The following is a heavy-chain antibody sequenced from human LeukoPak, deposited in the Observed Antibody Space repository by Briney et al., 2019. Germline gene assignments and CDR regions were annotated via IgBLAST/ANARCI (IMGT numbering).Heavy chain of an antibody. CDR1: GFTFSSYE. V-gene: IGHV3-48*03. CDR2: ISNSGSTI. J-gene: IGHJ4*02. Sequence: GGPLRLSCAASGFTFSSYEMNWVRQAPGKGLEWVSYISNSGSTIYYADSVKGRFTISRDNAKNTLYLQMNSLRAEDTAVYYCGREEDYDILTGNTGEDYRGQVALVT. D-gene: IGHD3-9*01. CDR3: GREEDYDILTGNTGEDY.